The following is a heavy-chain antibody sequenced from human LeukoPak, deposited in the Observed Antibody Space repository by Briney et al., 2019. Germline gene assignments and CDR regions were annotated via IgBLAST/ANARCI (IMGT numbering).Heavy chain of an antibody. D-gene: IGHD6-19*01. J-gene: IGHJ4*02. CDR3: ARHGIAVADY. CDR2: IYYSGGT. V-gene: IGHV4-59*08. Sequence: SETLSLTCTVSGGSISSYYWSWIRQPPGKGLEWIGYIYYSGGTNYNPSLKSRVTISVDTSKNQFSLKLSSVTAADTAVYYCARHGIAVADYWGQGTLVTVSS. CDR1: GGSISSYY.